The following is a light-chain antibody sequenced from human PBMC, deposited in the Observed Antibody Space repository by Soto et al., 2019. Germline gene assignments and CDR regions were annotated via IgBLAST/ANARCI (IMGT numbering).Light chain of an antibody. V-gene: IGKV1-5*03. CDR1: QSISSW. CDR2: KAS. Sequence: DIQMTQSPSTLSASVGDRVTITCRASQSISSWLAWYQQKPGKAPKLLIYKASSLESGVPSRFSGSGSGTEFTLTISSLQPDDCATYYCQQYNSYSWTFGQGTNVEIK. CDR3: QQYNSYSWT. J-gene: IGKJ1*01.